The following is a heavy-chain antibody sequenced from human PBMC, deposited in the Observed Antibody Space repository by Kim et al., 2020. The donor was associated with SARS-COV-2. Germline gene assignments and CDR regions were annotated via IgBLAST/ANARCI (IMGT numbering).Heavy chain of an antibody. D-gene: IGHD4-17*01. V-gene: IGHV6-1*01. CDR3: ARERGYDYGDYVGDYYYYYMDV. J-gene: IGHJ6*03. CDR2: TYYRSKWYN. Sequence: SQTLSLTCAISGDSVSSNSAAWNWIRQSPSRGLEWLGRTYYRSKWYNDYAVSVKSRITINPDTSKNQFSLQLNSVTPEDTAVYYCARERGYDYGDYVGDYYYYYMDVWGKGTTVTVSS. CDR1: GDSVSSNSAA.